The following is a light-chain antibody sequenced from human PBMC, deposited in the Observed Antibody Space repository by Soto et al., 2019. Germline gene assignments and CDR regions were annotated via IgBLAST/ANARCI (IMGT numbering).Light chain of an antibody. Sequence: EIVMTQSPATLSVSPGERATLSCRASQSVSSNLAWYQQKPGQAPRLLIYGASTRATGIPARFSGSGSGTEFTLTISSLQSEDFAXXYXXXXNNWPTWTFGQGTKVEIK. J-gene: IGKJ1*01. CDR2: GAS. CDR1: QSVSSN. V-gene: IGKV3-15*01. CDR3: XXXNNWPTWT.